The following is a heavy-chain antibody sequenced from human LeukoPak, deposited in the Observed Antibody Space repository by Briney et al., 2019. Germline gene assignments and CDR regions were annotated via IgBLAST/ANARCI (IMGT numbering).Heavy chain of an antibody. V-gene: IGHV6-1*01. CDR3: ARDLSLWRLQTTSKYSTTGPAWAFDI. J-gene: IGHJ3*02. D-gene: IGHD6-6*01. CDR1: GDSVSSNSAA. CDR2: TYYRSKWYN. Sequence: PSQTLSLTCAISGDSVSSNSAAWNWIRQSPSRGLEWLGRTYYRSKWYNDYAVSVKSRITINPDTSKNQFSLQLNSVTPEDTAVYYCARDLSLWRLQTTSKYSTTGPAWAFDIWGQGTMVTVSS.